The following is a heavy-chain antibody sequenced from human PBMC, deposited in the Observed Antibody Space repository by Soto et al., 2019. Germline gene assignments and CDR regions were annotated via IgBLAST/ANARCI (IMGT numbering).Heavy chain of an antibody. J-gene: IGHJ4*02. CDR3: AREAGGQDS. D-gene: IGHD3-10*01. CDR2: IYYIGRS. CDR1: GGYISSGVDY. V-gene: IGHV4-31*03. Sequence: PSQTLSLTCTVSGGYISSGVDYWRGIRHHPGKGLEWLGYIYYIGRSYDKQSLKSRVTISVDQSKNWFSLKLSSVTAADTAVYYCAREAGGQDSWGKGTLAPVPS.